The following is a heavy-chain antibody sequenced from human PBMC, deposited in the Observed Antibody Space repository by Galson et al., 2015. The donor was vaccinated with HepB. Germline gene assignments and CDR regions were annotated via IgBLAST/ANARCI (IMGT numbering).Heavy chain of an antibody. J-gene: IGHJ4*02. CDR3: ARGTPDCLTTTCYVFDY. D-gene: IGHD2-2*01. V-gene: IGHV7-4-1*02. CDR1: GYTFTNYA. Sequence: SVKVSCKASGYTFTNYAVSWVRQAPGQGLEWMGWINTNTGNPAYAQGFTGRFVFSLDTSVNTAYLQISSLKAEDTAVYYCARGTPDCLTTTCYVFDYWGQGTLVTVSS. CDR2: INTNTGNP.